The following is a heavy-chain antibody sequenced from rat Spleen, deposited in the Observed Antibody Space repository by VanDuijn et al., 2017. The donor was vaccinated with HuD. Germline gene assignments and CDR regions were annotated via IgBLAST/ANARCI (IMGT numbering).Heavy chain of an antibody. CDR2: MWSGGST. D-gene: IGHD1-10*01. Sequence: QVQLMESGPGLVQPSETLSLTCTVSGFSVTSYNVNWVRQPPGKGLEWMGVMWSGGSTDYNSILKSRLSISRDTSKNQVFLKMNSLRSEDIATYYCAREGNNSGFDYWGQGVMVTVSS. CDR1: GFSVTSYN. V-gene: IGHV2-45*01. CDR3: AREGNNSGFDY. J-gene: IGHJ2*01.